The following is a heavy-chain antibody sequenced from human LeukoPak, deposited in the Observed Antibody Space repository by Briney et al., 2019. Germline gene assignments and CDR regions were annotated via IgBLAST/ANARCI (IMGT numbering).Heavy chain of an antibody. V-gene: IGHV3-66*02. CDR1: GLTVSSNY. D-gene: IGHD2-15*01. CDR3: ATSYCSGGSCYPQYFQH. J-gene: IGHJ1*01. Sequence: GGSLGPSFAASGLTVSSNYMSWVPKAPGKGLGWVSLLFSGGNTYYADSAKGRFTISRDNSKNTLYLQMNSLRAEDTAVYYCATSYCSGGSCYPQYFQHWGQGTLVTVSS. CDR2: LFSGGNT.